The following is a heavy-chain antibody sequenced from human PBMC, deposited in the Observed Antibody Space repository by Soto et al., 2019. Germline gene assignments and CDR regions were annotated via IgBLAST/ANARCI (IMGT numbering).Heavy chain of an antibody. D-gene: IGHD1-20*01. Sequence: GGSLRLSCAASGFTFSNYALSWVRQAPGKGLEWVSLISGSGGSTYYADSVKGRFTISRDNSKNTIYLQMNSLRAEDTAVYYCAEDRDNNNWFDPWGQGTLVTVSS. CDR1: GFTFSNYA. J-gene: IGHJ5*02. CDR3: AEDRDNNNWFDP. V-gene: IGHV3-23*01. CDR2: ISGSGGST.